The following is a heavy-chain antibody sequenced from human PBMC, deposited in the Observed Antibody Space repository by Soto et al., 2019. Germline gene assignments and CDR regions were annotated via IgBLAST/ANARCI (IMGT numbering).Heavy chain of an antibody. CDR2: MYFGGSF. CDR1: GASVSHGY. J-gene: IGHJ4*02. D-gene: IGHD1-26*01. V-gene: IGHV4-59*02. Sequence: SETLSLTCNVSGASVSHGYWSWIRQPPGKGLEWIGFMYFGGSFNYNPSLTSRATISVETSKNQFSLKLSSVTAADTAVYYCASSIVGATGPDYWGQGTLVTVSS. CDR3: ASSIVGATGPDY.